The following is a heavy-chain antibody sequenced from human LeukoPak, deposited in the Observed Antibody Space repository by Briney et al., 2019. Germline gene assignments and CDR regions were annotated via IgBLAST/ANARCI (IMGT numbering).Heavy chain of an antibody. D-gene: IGHD2-15*01. CDR1: GFTFGKYW. Sequence: SGGSLRLSCVASGFTFGKYWMSWVRQAPGKGLEWVANIKLDGSEKNYVDSVKGRFTISRDNTKNSLYLQMNSLRVEDTAVFYCASPRYCSGGSCYSRAFDIWGQGTMVTVSS. J-gene: IGHJ3*02. V-gene: IGHV3-7*03. CDR3: ASPRYCSGGSCYSRAFDI. CDR2: IKLDGSEK.